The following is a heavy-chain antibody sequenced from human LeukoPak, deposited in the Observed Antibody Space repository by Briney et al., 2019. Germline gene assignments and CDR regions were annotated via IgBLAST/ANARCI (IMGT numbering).Heavy chain of an antibody. Sequence: PGGSLRLSCAASGFTFSSYWMHWVRQAPGKGLVWVSRINSDGSSTSYADSAKGRFTISRDNAKNTLYLQMNSLRAEDTAVYYCARDLVPAAIFYWFDPWGQGTLVTVSS. V-gene: IGHV3-74*01. D-gene: IGHD2-2*01. J-gene: IGHJ5*02. CDR1: GFTFSSYW. CDR2: INSDGSST. CDR3: ARDLVPAAIFYWFDP.